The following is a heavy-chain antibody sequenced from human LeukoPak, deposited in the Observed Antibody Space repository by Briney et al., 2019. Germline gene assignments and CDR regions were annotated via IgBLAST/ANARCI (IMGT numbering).Heavy chain of an antibody. CDR3: AIYYDSSGYYSPFGY. Sequence: SVKVSCKASGGTFSSYAISWVRQAPGQGLEWMGRIIPILGIANYAQKLQGRVTITADKSTSTAYMELSSLRSEDTAVYYCAIYYDSSGYYSPFGYWGQGTLVTVYS. D-gene: IGHD3-22*01. CDR1: GGTFSSYA. CDR2: IIPILGIA. V-gene: IGHV1-69*04. J-gene: IGHJ4*02.